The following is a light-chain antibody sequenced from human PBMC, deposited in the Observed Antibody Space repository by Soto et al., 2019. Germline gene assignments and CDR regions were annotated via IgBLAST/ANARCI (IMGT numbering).Light chain of an antibody. CDR2: WAS. CDR1: QSLLHSSDNRNY. J-gene: IGKJ1*01. V-gene: IGKV4-1*01. Sequence: EIVMAQFPETLAVSVGERATIKCRSSQSLLHSSDNRNYLTWYQQKPGQPPKLLIYWASTRHSGVPDRFSGSGSGTDFTLTISSLQAEDVAVYYCQQYYSTPWTFGQGTKVDIK. CDR3: QQYYSTPWT.